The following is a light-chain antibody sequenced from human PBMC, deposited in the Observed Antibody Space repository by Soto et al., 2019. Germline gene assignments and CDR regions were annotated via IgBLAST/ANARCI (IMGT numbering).Light chain of an antibody. V-gene: IGKV3-15*01. CDR3: QQYNYWPT. Sequence: EIVMTQSPATLSVSPGERATLSCRASQSVSSNLVWYQQKPGQAPRLLIYGASTRATGIPARFSGSGSGTEFTITISSLQSEDFAVYYCQQYNYWPTFGQGTRLEIK. J-gene: IGKJ5*01. CDR1: QSVSSN. CDR2: GAS.